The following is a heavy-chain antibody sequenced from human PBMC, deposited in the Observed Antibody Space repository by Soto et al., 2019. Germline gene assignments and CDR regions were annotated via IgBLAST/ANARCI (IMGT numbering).Heavy chain of an antibody. D-gene: IGHD3-10*01. Sequence: SETLSLTCTVSGGSISSSSYYWGWIRQPPGKGLEWIGSIYYSGSTYYNPSLKSRVTISVDTSKNQFSLKLSSVTAADTAVYYCARHSSGERVSSKGYYYYYMDVWGKGTTVTVSS. CDR1: GGSISSSSYY. J-gene: IGHJ6*03. CDR2: IYYSGST. V-gene: IGHV4-39*01. CDR3: ARHSSGERVSSKGYYYYYMDV.